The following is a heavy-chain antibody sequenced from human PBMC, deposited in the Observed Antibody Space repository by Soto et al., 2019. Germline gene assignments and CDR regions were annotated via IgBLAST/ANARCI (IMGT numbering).Heavy chain of an antibody. CDR1: GFTFSSYA. Sequence: PGGSLRLSCAASGFTFSSYAMHGGRQAPGKGLEWVAVISYDGSNKYYADSVKGRFTISRENSKNTLYLQMNSLRAEDTAVYYCARVAGYSSGWLGTYYFDYWGQGTLVTVSS. CDR3: ARVAGYSSGWLGTYYFDY. D-gene: IGHD6-19*01. CDR2: ISYDGSNK. V-gene: IGHV3-30-3*01. J-gene: IGHJ4*02.